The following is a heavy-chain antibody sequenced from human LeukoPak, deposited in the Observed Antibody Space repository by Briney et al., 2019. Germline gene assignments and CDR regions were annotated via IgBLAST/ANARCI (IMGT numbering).Heavy chain of an antibody. CDR2: ISGSGGST. CDR3: ARAREGTGGFDI. J-gene: IGHJ3*02. D-gene: IGHD2-15*01. V-gene: IGHV3-23*01. CDR1: GFTFSSYA. Sequence: GGSLRLSCAASGFTFSSYAMSWVRQAPGKGLEWVSAISGSGGSTYYAGSVKGRFTISRDNSKNTLYLQMNSLRAEDTAVYYCARAREGTGGFDIWGQGTMVTVSS.